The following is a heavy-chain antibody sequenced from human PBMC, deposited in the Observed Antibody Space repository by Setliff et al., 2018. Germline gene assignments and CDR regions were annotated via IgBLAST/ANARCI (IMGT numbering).Heavy chain of an antibody. V-gene: IGHV4-39*01. J-gene: IGHJ4*02. D-gene: IGHD3-10*01. CDR2: MYYSGST. CDR1: GGSISSGSYY. Sequence: SETLSLTCSVSGGSISSGSYYWGWIRQSPGKGLEWIGSMYYSGSTYYNPSLKGRVTLXXXTTXNXXXXXXXXMTAADTAVYFCARHLLVQGTYHFDYWGQGSPVTVSS. CDR3: ARHLLVQGTYHFDY.